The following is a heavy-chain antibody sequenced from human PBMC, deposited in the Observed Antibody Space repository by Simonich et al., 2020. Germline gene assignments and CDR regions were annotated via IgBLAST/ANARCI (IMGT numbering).Heavy chain of an antibody. CDR1: GYTFTGYY. V-gene: IGHV1-2*02. Sequence: QVQLVQSGAEVKKPGASVKVSCKASGYTFTGYYMHWVRQAPGQGLEWKGWINPNSGGTNNAQKFQGRVTMTRDTSNSTAYRELSRLRSDDTAVYYCARVRFEAFDIWGQGTMVTVSS. CDR3: ARVRFEAFDI. J-gene: IGHJ3*02. CDR2: INPNSGGT.